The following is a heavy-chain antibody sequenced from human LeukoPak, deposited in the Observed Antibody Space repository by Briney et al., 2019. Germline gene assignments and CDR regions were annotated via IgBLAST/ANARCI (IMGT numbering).Heavy chain of an antibody. V-gene: IGHV4-59*01. J-gene: IGHJ4*02. Sequence: SETLSLTCTVSGGSISSYYWSWIRQPPGKGLEWIGYIYYSGSTNYNPSLKSRVTISVDTSKNQFSLKLSSVTAADTAVCYCARTYYDFWSGHRYYFDYWGQGTLVTVSS. CDR3: ARTYYDFWSGHRYYFDY. D-gene: IGHD3-3*01. CDR2: IYYSGST. CDR1: GGSISSYY.